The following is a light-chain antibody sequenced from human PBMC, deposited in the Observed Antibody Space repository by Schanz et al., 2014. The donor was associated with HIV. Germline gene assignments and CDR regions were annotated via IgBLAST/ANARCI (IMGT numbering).Light chain of an antibody. J-gene: IGLJ3*02. V-gene: IGLV8-61*01. CDR2: NTN. CDR3: VLYMGSGIWV. CDR1: SGSVSRSHY. Sequence: QTVVTQEPSLSVSPGGTVTLTCGLTSGSVSRSHYPSWYQQTPGQTPRTLIYNTNIRSSGVPGRFSGSILGNKAALTITGAQADDDSDYYCVLYMGSGIWVFGGGTKLTVL.